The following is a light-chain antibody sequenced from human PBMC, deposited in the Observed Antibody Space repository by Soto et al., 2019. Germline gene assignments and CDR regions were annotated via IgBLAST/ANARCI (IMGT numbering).Light chain of an antibody. CDR3: QSYDSSLSRRV. CDR2: GNS. CDR1: SSNIGANND. Sequence: QSVLTQPPSVSGAPGQRVTISCTGSSSNIGANNDVHWYQQLPGTAPKLLIFGNSHRPSGVPDRFSGSKSGTSASLAITGLQAEDEADYYCQSYDSSLSRRVFGGGTKLTVL. J-gene: IGLJ2*01. V-gene: IGLV1-40*01.